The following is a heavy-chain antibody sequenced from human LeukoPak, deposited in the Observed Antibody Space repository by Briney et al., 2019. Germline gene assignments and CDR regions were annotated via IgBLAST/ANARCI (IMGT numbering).Heavy chain of an antibody. J-gene: IGHJ3*02. CDR1: GFTFSSYG. CDR2: ISGSGGTT. Sequence: PGGSLRLSCTASGFTFSSYGMSWVRLAPGKGLEWVSVISGSGGTTYYADSVKGRFTISRDNSKNALYLQMNSLRAEDTAIYYCAKARDSSGYAFDIWGQGTMVTVSS. V-gene: IGHV3-23*01. D-gene: IGHD3-22*01. CDR3: AKARDSSGYAFDI.